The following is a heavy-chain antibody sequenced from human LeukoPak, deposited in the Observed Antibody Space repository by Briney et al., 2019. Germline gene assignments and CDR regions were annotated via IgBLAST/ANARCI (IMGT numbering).Heavy chain of an antibody. V-gene: IGHV4-59*12. D-gene: IGHD6-13*01. Sequence: SETLSLTCTVSGVSISSYYWSWIRQPPGKGLEWIGYIYYSGSTNYNPSLKSRVTISVDTSKNQFSLKLSSVTAADTAVYYCARDGVYSSSWVDYYYYMDVWGKGTTVTVSS. CDR3: ARDGVYSSSWVDYYYYMDV. J-gene: IGHJ6*03. CDR2: IYYSGST. CDR1: GVSISSYY.